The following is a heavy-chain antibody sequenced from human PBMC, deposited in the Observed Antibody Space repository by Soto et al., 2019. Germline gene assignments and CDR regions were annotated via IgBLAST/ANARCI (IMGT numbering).Heavy chain of an antibody. CDR1: GFSFSISP. CDR2: ISYDGTNK. V-gene: IGHV3-30-3*01. Sequence: GGSLRLSCAASGFSFSISPMHWVRQAPGKGPEWVALISYDGTNKFYADSVKGRFTIPRDNSKSTLYLQVDSLRPEDAAVYYCARDPKTSGGQHWAFNYFDSWGQGTLVTVSS. CDR3: ARDPKTSGGQHWAFNYFDS. D-gene: IGHD7-27*01. J-gene: IGHJ4*02.